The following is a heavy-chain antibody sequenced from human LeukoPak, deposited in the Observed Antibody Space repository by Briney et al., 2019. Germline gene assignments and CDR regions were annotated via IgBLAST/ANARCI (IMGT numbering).Heavy chain of an antibody. V-gene: IGHV4-39*07. CDR3: ASSNSSSWYRGYNWFDP. D-gene: IGHD6-13*01. CDR2: IYYSGST. J-gene: IGHJ5*02. CDR1: GGSISSSSYY. Sequence: PSETLSLTCTVSGGSISSSSYYWGWIRQPPGKGLEWIGSIYYSGSTYYNPSLKSRVTISVDTSKNQFSLKLSSVTAADTAVYYCASSNSSSWYRGYNWFDPWGQGTLVTVSS.